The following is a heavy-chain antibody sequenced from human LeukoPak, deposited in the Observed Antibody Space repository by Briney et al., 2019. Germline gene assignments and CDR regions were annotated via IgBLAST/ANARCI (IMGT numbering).Heavy chain of an antibody. CDR3: ARGAILTGYYFDY. D-gene: IGHD3-9*01. Sequence: PSETLSLTCTVSGGSISSSSYYWGWIRQPPGKGLEWIGSIYYSGSTYYNPSLKSRVTISVDTSKNQFSLKLSSVTAADTAVYYCARGAILTGYYFDYWGQGTLVTVSS. J-gene: IGHJ4*02. V-gene: IGHV4-39*07. CDR2: IYYSGST. CDR1: GGSISSSSYY.